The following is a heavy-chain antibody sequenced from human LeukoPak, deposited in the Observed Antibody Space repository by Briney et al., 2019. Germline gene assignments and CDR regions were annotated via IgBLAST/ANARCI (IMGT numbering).Heavy chain of an antibody. J-gene: IGHJ4*02. V-gene: IGHV4-34*01. Sequence: SETLSLTCTVSGGSISIYYWSWIRQPPGKGLEWIGEINHSGSTNYNPSLKSRVTISVDTSKNQFSLKLSSVTAADTAVYYCARGGWLRAAGTHSFDYWGQGTLVTVSS. CDR1: GGSISIYY. CDR3: ARGGWLRAAGTHSFDY. D-gene: IGHD6-13*01. CDR2: INHSGST.